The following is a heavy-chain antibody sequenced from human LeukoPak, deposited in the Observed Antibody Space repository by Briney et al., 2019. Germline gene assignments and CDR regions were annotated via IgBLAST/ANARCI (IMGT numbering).Heavy chain of an antibody. Sequence: PGRSLRLSCAASGFTFSSYAMHWVRQAPGKGLEWVAVISYDGSNKYYADSVKGRFTISRDNSKNTLYLQMNSLRAEDTAAYYCAREGGNDRLPTLTKTYYYYGMDVWGQGTTVTVSS. CDR1: GFTFSSYA. D-gene: IGHD4-17*01. V-gene: IGHV3-30*04. CDR2: ISYDGSNK. CDR3: AREGGNDRLPTLTKTYYYYGMDV. J-gene: IGHJ6*02.